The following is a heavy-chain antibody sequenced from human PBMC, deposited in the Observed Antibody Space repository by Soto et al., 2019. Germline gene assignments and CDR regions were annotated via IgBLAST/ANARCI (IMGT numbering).Heavy chain of an antibody. CDR1: GFTFNNYA. Sequence: EVQLLESGGGLVQPGGSLRLSCAASGFTFNNYAMTWVRQAPGKGLEWVSAISGGGDTTSYADSVKGRFTVSRDGSKNSVYLQMSSLRAEDTAVYYCAKGRGGSGSLTPRVDLWGQGTLVTVSS. D-gene: IGHD3-10*01. CDR2: ISGGGDTT. J-gene: IGHJ4*02. CDR3: AKGRGGSGSLTPRVDL. V-gene: IGHV3-23*01.